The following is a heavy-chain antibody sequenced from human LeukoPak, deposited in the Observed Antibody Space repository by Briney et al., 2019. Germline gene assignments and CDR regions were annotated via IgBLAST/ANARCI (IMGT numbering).Heavy chain of an antibody. D-gene: IGHD5-24*01. CDR1: GXSISSYY. J-gene: IGHJ4*02. Sequence: SETLSLTCAVSGXSISSYYWSWIRQPPGKGLEYIGYISYSGAINYNPSLKSRVTISVDTSKNQFSLRLTSVTAADTAVYYCALGRDGYNYNFDYWGQGTLVTVSS. V-gene: IGHV4-59*03. CDR3: ALGRDGYNYNFDY. CDR2: ISYSGAI.